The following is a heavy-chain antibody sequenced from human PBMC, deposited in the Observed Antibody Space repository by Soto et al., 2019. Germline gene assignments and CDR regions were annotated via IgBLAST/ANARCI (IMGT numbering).Heavy chain of an antibody. CDR2: IYYSGST. V-gene: IGHV4-39*01. CDR1: GGSISSSSYY. CDR3: ARALEFDY. D-gene: IGHD3-3*02. Sequence: PSETLSLTCTVSGGSISSSSYYWGWIRQPPGKGLEWIGSIYYSGSTYYNPSLKSRVTISVDTSKNQFSLKLSSVTAADTAVYYCARALEFDYCGQGTLVTVSS. J-gene: IGHJ4*02.